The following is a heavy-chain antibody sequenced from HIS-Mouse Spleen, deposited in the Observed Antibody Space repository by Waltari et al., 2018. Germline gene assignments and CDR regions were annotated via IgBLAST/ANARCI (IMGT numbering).Heavy chain of an antibody. CDR1: GFTFSSYS. CDR3: ARDHRNNWAIRD. CDR2: ISYDGSNK. D-gene: IGHD1-20*01. J-gene: IGHJ4*02. V-gene: IGHV3-30-3*01. Sequence: QVQLVESGGGVVQPGRSLRLSFSASGFTFSSYSCTWVRQAAGKGLEWVAVISYDGSNKYYADSVKGRFTISRDNSKNTLYLQMNSLRAEDTAVYYCARDHRNNWAIRDWGQGTLVTVSS.